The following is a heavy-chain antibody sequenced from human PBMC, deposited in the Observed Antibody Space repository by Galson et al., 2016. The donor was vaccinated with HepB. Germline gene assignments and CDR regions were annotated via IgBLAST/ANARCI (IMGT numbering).Heavy chain of an antibody. CDR2: IRGTAFGGTT. Sequence: SLRLSCAGSGFTFSDFDMTWIRQAPGKGLEWVGFIRGTAFGGTTEYAASVKGRFTISRDDSRSVAYLQMNSLKTEDTAMYYCSRAAEPNYYYYYMDVWGKGATVTVSS. CDR3: SRAAEPNYYYYYMDV. CDR1: GFTFSDFD. J-gene: IGHJ6*03. V-gene: IGHV3-49*03. D-gene: IGHD1-14*01.